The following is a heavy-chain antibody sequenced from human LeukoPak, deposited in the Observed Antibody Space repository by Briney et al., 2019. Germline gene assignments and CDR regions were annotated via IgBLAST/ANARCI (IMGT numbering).Heavy chain of an antibody. Sequence: PSETLSLTCAVYGGSFSGYYWSWVRQHPGKGLEWIGYIYYRGSTYYNPSLKSRLTISVDTSQNRFSLQLTSVTAADTAVYYCARIYSGGSYGDYWGPGTLATVSS. V-gene: IGHV4-31*11. D-gene: IGHD2-15*01. CDR2: IYYRGST. CDR3: ARIYSGGSYGDY. J-gene: IGHJ4*02. CDR1: GGSFSGYY.